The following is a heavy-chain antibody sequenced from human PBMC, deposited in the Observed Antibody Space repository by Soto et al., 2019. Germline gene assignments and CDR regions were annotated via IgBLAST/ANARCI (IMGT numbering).Heavy chain of an antibody. D-gene: IGHD6-13*01. V-gene: IGHV3-74*01. CDR2: INSDGSST. Sequence: GGSLRLSCAASGFTFSSYWMHWVRQAPGKGLVWVSRINSDGSSTSYADSVKGRFTISRDNAKNTLYLQMNSLRAEDTAVYYCARVGKSPSPAPYYGMDVWGQGTTVTVSS. CDR3: ARVGKSPSPAPYYGMDV. CDR1: GFTFSSYW. J-gene: IGHJ6*02.